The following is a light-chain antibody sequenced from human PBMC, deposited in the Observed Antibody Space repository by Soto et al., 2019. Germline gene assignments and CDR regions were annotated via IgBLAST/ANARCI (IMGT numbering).Light chain of an antibody. J-gene: IGKJ2*01. CDR2: VVS. V-gene: IGKV1-39*01. CDR3: QQSYSIPYT. Sequence: DIQLTQSPSSLSASVGDRVTITCRASQTISRNLNWYQQKPGEAPRLLMYVVSTLQAGVPSRFSGSESGTDYTLTIINLQPDDFATYYCQQSYSIPYTFGRGTKLEIK. CDR1: QTISRN.